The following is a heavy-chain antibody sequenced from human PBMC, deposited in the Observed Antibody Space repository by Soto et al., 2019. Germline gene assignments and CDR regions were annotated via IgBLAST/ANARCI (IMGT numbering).Heavy chain of an antibody. CDR3: AREFSYYVRSDSYPDY. D-gene: IGHD3-16*01. Sequence: SQTLSLTCAISGDSVSDNSAAWNWIRQSPSRGLEWLGRTYYRSKWYNDYAVSVKSRVTVTPDTSKNQFSLHLNSVTPEDTAVYYCAREFSYYVRSDSYPDYWGQGVLVTVSS. J-gene: IGHJ4*02. V-gene: IGHV6-1*01. CDR1: GDSVSDNSAA. CDR2: TYYRSKWYN.